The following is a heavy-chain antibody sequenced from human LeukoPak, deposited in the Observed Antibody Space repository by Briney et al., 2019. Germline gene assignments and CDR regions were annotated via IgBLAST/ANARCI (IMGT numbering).Heavy chain of an antibody. Sequence: GGSLRLSCAASGFTFSSYSMKWVRPAPGKGLEWVSFISSTSSYIYYADSVKGRFTISRDNAKNSLYLQMNSLRAEDTGVYYCARVQFGDLAQGMDVWGQGTTVTVSS. V-gene: IGHV3-21*01. J-gene: IGHJ6*02. D-gene: IGHD3-10*01. CDR2: ISSTSSYI. CDR1: GFTFSSYS. CDR3: ARVQFGDLAQGMDV.